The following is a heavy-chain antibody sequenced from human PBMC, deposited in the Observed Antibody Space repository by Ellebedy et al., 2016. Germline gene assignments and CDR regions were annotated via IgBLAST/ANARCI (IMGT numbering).Heavy chain of an antibody. D-gene: IGHD6-19*01. CDR1: GFTFSNYA. V-gene: IGHV3-23*01. J-gene: IGHJ4*02. CDR2: ISGSGVNT. Sequence: GESLKISXAASGFTFSNYAMSWVRQAPGKGLEWVSTISGSGVNTYYADSVKGRFTISRDNSQNTLYLQMNSLRAEDTAVYYCARARIAVAYFDYWGQGTLVTVSS. CDR3: ARARIAVAYFDY.